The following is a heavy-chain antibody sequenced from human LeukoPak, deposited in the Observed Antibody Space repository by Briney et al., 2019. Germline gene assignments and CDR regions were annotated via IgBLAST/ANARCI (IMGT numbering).Heavy chain of an antibody. Sequence: GGSLRLSCAASGFTFSSYWMHRIRQAPGKGLVWVSRINSDGSSTSYADSVKGRFTVSRDNAKNTLYLQMNSLRAEDTAVYYCARAGRMVRGVIITPGAFDIWGQGTMVTVSS. V-gene: IGHV3-74*01. D-gene: IGHD3-10*01. J-gene: IGHJ3*02. CDR3: ARAGRMVRGVIITPGAFDI. CDR1: GFTFSSYW. CDR2: INSDGSST.